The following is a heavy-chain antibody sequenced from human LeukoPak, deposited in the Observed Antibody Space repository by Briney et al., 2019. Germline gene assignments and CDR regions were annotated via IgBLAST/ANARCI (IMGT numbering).Heavy chain of an antibody. D-gene: IGHD1-7*01. CDR1: GFTFDDYG. V-gene: IGHV3-20*04. CDR3: ARDRDWNSGFDY. J-gene: IGHJ4*02. CDR2: INWNGGST. Sequence: GGSLRLSCAVSGFTFDDYGMTWVRQAPGKGLEWVSGINWNGGSTGYADSVKGRFTIPRDNARNSLYLQMNSLRAEDTAVYYCARDRDWNSGFDYWGQGTLVTVSS.